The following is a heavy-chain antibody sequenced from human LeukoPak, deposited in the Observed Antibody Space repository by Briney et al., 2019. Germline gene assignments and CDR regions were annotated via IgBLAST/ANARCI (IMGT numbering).Heavy chain of an antibody. Sequence: GGSLRLSCAASGFTFSSYAMSWVRQAPGKGLEWVSGISGSGSSRYYVDSVKGRFTISRDDSRNTLYLQMNSLRAEDTAVYYCAGLVVPAAPTDYWGQGTLVTVSS. V-gene: IGHV3-23*01. J-gene: IGHJ4*02. CDR2: ISGSGSSR. CDR3: AGLVVPAAPTDY. CDR1: GFTFSSYA. D-gene: IGHD2-2*01.